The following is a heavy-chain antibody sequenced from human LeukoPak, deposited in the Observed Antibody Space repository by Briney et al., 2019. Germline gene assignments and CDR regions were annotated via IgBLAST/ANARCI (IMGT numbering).Heavy chain of an antibody. CDR3: ARDNEGGFDY. J-gene: IGHJ4*02. Sequence: AASVKVSCKASGYTFTTFYIHWVRQAPGQGLEWMAMISPLGFGGTTSYAQKFHGRVTMTRDKSTSTVVMEVNNLRSEDTAIYSCARDNEGGFDYWGQGPLVTVSS. CDR2: ISPLGFGGTT. V-gene: IGHV1-46*01. CDR1: GYTFTTFY. D-gene: IGHD3-16*01.